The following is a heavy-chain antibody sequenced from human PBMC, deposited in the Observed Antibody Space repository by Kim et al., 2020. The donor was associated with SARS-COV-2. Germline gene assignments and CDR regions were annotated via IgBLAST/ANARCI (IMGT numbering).Heavy chain of an antibody. CDR2: ITSDGSST. J-gene: IGHJ4*02. V-gene: IGHV3-74*01. CDR1: GFTFSDNW. CDR3: VRDVPYGSFEN. Sequence: GGSLRLSCAASGFTFSDNWMHWVRQAPGKGLVWVSRITSDGSSTAYADSAKGRFTISRDNAKNTLYLQMNSLRAEDTAVYYCVRDVPYGSFENWGQGTLVTVSS. D-gene: IGHD4-17*01.